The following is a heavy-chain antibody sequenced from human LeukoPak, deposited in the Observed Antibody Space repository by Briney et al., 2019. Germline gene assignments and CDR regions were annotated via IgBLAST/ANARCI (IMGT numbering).Heavy chain of an antibody. V-gene: IGHV3-23*01. J-gene: IGHJ4*02. CDR1: GFTLKTYA. CDR2: IRSSGETT. Sequence: GGSLRLSCAPSGFTLKTYALGWVRQAPGKGLEWVSSIRSSGETTYYADSVKGRFTISRDNSRNTLYLQMDSLRDEDTAVYYCASRHGSSWADFDYWGQGTLVTVSS. D-gene: IGHD6-6*01. CDR3: ASRHGSSWADFDY.